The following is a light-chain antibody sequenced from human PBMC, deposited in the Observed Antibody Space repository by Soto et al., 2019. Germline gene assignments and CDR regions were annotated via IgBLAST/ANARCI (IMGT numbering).Light chain of an antibody. J-gene: IGKJ1*01. CDR3: QQYGISPT. CDR2: EVY. CDR1: QSVSSNY. V-gene: IGKV3-20*01. Sequence: DIVLTQSPGTLSLSPGERATLSCRSSQSVSSNYLAWYQQKPDQAPRLVIYEVYGRATGIPDRFSGSGSGTDFTLTISSLEPEDSAVYYCQQYGISPTFGQGTKVEIK.